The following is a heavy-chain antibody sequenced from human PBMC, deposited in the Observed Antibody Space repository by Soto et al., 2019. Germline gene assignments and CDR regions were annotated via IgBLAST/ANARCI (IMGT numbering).Heavy chain of an antibody. Sequence: WASVKVSCKVSGYTLTELSMHWVRQAPGKGLEWMGGFDPEDGETIYAQKFQGRVTMTEDTSTDTAYMELSSLRSEDTAVYYCATDLGYSYGKGFDYWGQGTLVTVSS. CDR1: GYTLTELS. CDR2: FDPEDGET. V-gene: IGHV1-24*01. CDR3: ATDLGYSYGKGFDY. J-gene: IGHJ4*02. D-gene: IGHD5-18*01.